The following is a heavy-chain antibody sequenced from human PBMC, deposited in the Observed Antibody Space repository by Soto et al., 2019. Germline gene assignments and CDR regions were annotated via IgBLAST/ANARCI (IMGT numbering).Heavy chain of an antibody. Sequence: QVQLVQSGAEVKKPGASVKVSCKASGYTFTSYDINWVRQATGQGLEWMGWMNPNSGNTAYAQKFQGRVTMTRNTSINTAYMELSSLRSEDTAVYYCARERTGTTSMDVWGQGTTVTVSS. V-gene: IGHV1-8*01. D-gene: IGHD1-1*01. CDR3: ARERTGTTSMDV. J-gene: IGHJ6*02. CDR1: GYTFTSYD. CDR2: MNPNSGNT.